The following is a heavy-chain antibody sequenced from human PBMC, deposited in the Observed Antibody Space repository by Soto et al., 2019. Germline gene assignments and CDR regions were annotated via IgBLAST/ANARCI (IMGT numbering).Heavy chain of an antibody. CDR1: GDSVSSNRAG. D-gene: IGHD1-26*01. CDR2: TYYRSKWYY. V-gene: IGHV6-1*01. CDR3: ARVEQYSGRIFDY. J-gene: IGHJ4*01. Sequence: PSQTLSLTCAITGDSVSSNRAGWSRVRQSPSRGLEWLGRTYYRSKWYYEYAVSVRGRITINPDTSKNQYSLQLNSVTPEDTAVYFCARVEQYSGRIFDYWGQGTLVTVSS.